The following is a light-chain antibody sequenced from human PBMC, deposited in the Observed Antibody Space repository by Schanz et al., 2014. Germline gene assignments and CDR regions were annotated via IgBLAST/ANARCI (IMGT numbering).Light chain of an antibody. CDR2: DAS. CDR3: QLRGNWPPWT. V-gene: IGKV3-11*01. CDR1: QSISTY. J-gene: IGKJ1*01. Sequence: EILLTQSPATLSLSPGERATLSCRASQSISTYLAWYQHKPGQGPRLLISDASNRATGTPARFSGSGSGTDFTLTISSLEPEDFAVYYCQLRGNWPPWTFGQGTKVEIK.